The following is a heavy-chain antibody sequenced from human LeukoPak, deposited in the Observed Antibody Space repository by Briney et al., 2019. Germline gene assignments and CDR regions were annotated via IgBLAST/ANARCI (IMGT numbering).Heavy chain of an antibody. Sequence: SETLSLTCTVSGGSISTYYWSWIRQPPGKGLEWIGYIYYSGSTNYNPSLKSRVTISVDTSKNRFSLKLNSVTAADTAVYYCARDQYYYDSSGYYRIDYWGQGTLVTVSS. CDR2: IYYSGST. D-gene: IGHD3-22*01. J-gene: IGHJ4*02. CDR3: ARDQYYYDSSGYYRIDY. V-gene: IGHV4-59*01. CDR1: GGSISTYY.